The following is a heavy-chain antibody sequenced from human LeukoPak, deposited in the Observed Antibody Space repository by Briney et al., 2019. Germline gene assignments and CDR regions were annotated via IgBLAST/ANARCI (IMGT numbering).Heavy chain of an antibody. J-gene: IGHJ4*02. Sequence: ASVKVSCKDSGYTFTGYYMHWVRQAPGQGLEWMGWINPNSGGTNYAQKFQGRVTMTRDTSISTAYMELSRLRSDDTAVYYCASHPTYSYGYFAPYAQIDYWGQGTLVTVSS. D-gene: IGHD5-18*01. CDR2: INPNSGGT. CDR3: ASHPTYSYGYFAPYAQIDY. V-gene: IGHV1-2*02. CDR1: GYTFTGYY.